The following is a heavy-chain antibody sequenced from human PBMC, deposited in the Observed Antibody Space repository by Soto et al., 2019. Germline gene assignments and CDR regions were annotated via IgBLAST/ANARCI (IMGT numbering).Heavy chain of an antibody. Sequence: ASVKVSCKASGYTLTSYGISWVRQAPGDGLEWMGWISGYNGNTKYAQKLQGRVTMTTDTPTSTAYMELRSLRSDDTAVYYCARDLGGQIVDYWGQGTLVTVSS. CDR1: GYTLTSYG. CDR2: ISGYNGNT. J-gene: IGHJ4*02. D-gene: IGHD1-26*01. V-gene: IGHV1-18*01. CDR3: ARDLGGQIVDY.